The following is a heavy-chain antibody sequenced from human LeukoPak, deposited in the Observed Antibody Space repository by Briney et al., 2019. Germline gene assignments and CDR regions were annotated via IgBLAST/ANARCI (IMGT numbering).Heavy chain of an antibody. CDR2: TYTGGNS. J-gene: IGHJ3*02. Sequence: GGSLRLSCEASGFTVSSTHMVWVRQAPGKGLEWVSVTYTGGNSYYAGSVQGRFIISRDISKNTLYLQMNNLRAEDSALYYCARGGRGSAAVVAPRSFDIWGQGTMVTVAS. CDR1: GFTVSSTH. D-gene: IGHD3-22*01. CDR3: ARGGRGSAAVVAPRSFDI. V-gene: IGHV3-53*01.